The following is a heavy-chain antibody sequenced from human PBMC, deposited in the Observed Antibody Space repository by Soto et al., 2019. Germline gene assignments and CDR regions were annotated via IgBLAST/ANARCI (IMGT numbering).Heavy chain of an antibody. CDR3: DRDKYSGYDFGL. CDR2: IPSRGRP. V-gene: IGHV4-30-4*01. CDR1: GASVAGGSYY. Sequence: SETLSLTCSVSGASVAGGSYYWSWVRQPPGKGLEWIGYIPSRGRPFYNPSLTSRGTISADTSKNQLSLQLTSVTAADTAVYYCDRDKYSGYDFGLWGQGTLVTVSS. J-gene: IGHJ5*02. D-gene: IGHD5-12*01.